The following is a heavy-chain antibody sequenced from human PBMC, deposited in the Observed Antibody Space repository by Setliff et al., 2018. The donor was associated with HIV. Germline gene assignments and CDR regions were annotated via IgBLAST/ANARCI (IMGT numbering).Heavy chain of an antibody. CDR2: ITDYNGNT. J-gene: IGHJ4*02. CDR1: GYTFDSYG. V-gene: IGHV1-18*01. CDR3: ARDPRYSSVWFRNGGVDY. D-gene: IGHD6-19*01. Sequence: ASVKVSCKASGYTFDSYGISWVRQAPGQGLEWMGWITDYNGNTNYAQKLQDRLTITTDTSTSTAYLELRDLRSEDTAVYYCARDPRYSSVWFRNGGVDYWGQGTLVTVSS.